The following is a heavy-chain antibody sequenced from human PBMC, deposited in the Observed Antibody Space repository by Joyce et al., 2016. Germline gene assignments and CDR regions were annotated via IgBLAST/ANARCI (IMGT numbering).Heavy chain of an antibody. CDR1: GGSFSGYY. Sequence: QVQLQQWGAGLLKPSETLSLTCAVYGGSFSGYYWSWIRQPPGKGLEWIGEINHSGSTNYNPSLKSRVTISVDTSKNQFSLKLGSVTAADTAVYYCAGTLLWFGGLSYWGQGTLVTVSS. V-gene: IGHV4-34*01. CDR2: INHSGST. D-gene: IGHD3-10*01. CDR3: AGTLLWFGGLSY. J-gene: IGHJ4*02.